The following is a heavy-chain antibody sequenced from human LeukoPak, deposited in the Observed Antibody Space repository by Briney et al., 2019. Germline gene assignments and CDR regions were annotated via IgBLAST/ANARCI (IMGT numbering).Heavy chain of an antibody. V-gene: IGHV5-51*01. J-gene: IGHJ5*02. CDR3: ARLFGYSSSWLTP. Sequence: GGSLRLSCKGSGYSFPSYWIGWVRQMPGKGLEWMGIIYPGDSDTRYSPSFEGQVTISADKSISTAYLQWSSLKASDTAMYYCARLFGYSSSWLTPWGQGTLVTVSP. CDR2: IYPGDSDT. D-gene: IGHD6-13*01. CDR1: GYSFPSYW.